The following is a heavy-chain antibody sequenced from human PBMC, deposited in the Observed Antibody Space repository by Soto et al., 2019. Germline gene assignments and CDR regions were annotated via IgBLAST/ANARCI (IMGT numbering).Heavy chain of an antibody. D-gene: IGHD3-22*01. CDR3: ARALSKDYYYDSSGYFSPRVSFWFDP. CDR2: IYYSGST. CDR1: GGSISSYY. V-gene: IGHV4-59*01. J-gene: IGHJ5*02. Sequence: SETLSLTCTVSGGSISSYYWSWIRQPPGKGLEWIGYIYYSGSTNYNPSLKSRVTISVDTSKNQFSLKLSSVTAADTAVYYCARALSKDYYYDSSGYFSPRVSFWFDPWGQGTLVTVSS.